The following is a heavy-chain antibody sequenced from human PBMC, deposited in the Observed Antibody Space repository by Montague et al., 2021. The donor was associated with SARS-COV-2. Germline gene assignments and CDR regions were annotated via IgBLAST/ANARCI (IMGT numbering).Heavy chain of an antibody. CDR3: ARGSRQWLVRPPHYYYFDY. CDR2: IYHSGST. Sequence: SETLSLTCTVSGYSISSGYYWGWIRQPPGKGLEWIGSIYHSGSTXYNPSLKSRVTISVDTSKNQFSLKLSSVTAADTAVYYCARGSRQWLVRPPHYYYFDYWGQGTLVTVSS. V-gene: IGHV4-38-2*02. CDR1: GYSISSGYY. J-gene: IGHJ4*02. D-gene: IGHD6-19*01.